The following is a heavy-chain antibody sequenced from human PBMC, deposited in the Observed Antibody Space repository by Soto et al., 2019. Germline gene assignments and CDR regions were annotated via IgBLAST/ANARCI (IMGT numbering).Heavy chain of an antibody. CDR3: ARGRNYGSGSYYGGGIDY. CDR2: ISYDGSNK. Sequence: QVPLVESGGGVVQPGRSLRLSCAASGFTFSSYAMHWVRQAPGKGLEWVAVISYDGSNKYYADSVKGRFTISRDNSKNTLYLQMNSLRAEDTAVYYCARGRNYGSGSYYGGGIDYWGQGTLVTVSS. D-gene: IGHD3-10*01. V-gene: IGHV3-30-3*01. CDR1: GFTFSSYA. J-gene: IGHJ4*02.